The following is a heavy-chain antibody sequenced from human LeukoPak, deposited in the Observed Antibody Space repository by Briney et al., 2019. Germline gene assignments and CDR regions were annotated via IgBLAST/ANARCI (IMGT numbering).Heavy chain of an antibody. Sequence: SETLSLTCTVSGGSISSYYWSWIRQPPGKGLEWIGYIYYSGSTNYNPSLKSRVTISVDTSKNQFSLKLSSVTAADTAVYYCARLLDYYDSSGYPHAFDIWGQGTMVTVSS. J-gene: IGHJ3*02. V-gene: IGHV4-59*01. CDR3: ARLLDYYDSSGYPHAFDI. CDR1: GGSISSYY. D-gene: IGHD3-22*01. CDR2: IYYSGST.